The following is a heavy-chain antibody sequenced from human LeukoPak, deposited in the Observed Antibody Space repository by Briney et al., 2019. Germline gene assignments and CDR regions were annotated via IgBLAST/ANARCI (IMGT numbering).Heavy chain of an antibody. CDR2: IRYDGSNK. Sequence: GGSLRLSCAASGFTFSSYGMHWVRQAPGKGLEWVAFIRYDGSNKYYADSVKGRFTTSRDNSKNTLYLQMNSLRAEDTAVYYCAKDRKAAADYLDYWGQGTLVTVSS. CDR1: GFTFSSYG. J-gene: IGHJ4*02. D-gene: IGHD6-13*01. CDR3: AKDRKAAADYLDY. V-gene: IGHV3-30*02.